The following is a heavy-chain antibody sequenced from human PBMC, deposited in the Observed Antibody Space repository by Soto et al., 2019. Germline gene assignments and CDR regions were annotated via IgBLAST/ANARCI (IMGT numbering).Heavy chain of an antibody. Sequence: GGSLRLSCAASGFTFSSYAMSWVRQAPGKGLEWVSAISGSGGSTYYADPVKGRFTISRDNSKNTLYLQMNSLRAEDTAVYYCAKDHYYDSSGYYPDFNWFDPWGQGTLVTVSS. V-gene: IGHV3-23*01. CDR3: AKDHYYDSSGYYPDFNWFDP. CDR1: GFTFSSYA. CDR2: ISGSGGST. J-gene: IGHJ5*02. D-gene: IGHD3-22*01.